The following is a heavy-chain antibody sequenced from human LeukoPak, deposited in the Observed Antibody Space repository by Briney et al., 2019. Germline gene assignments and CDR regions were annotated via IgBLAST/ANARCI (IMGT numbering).Heavy chain of an antibody. CDR1: GGSISSGDYY. D-gene: IGHD3-22*01. Sequence: SQTLSLTCTVSGGSISSGDYYWSWIRQPPGKGLEWIVYVYYSGSTYYNPSLKSRLTISLDTSKNQFSLKLSSVTAADTAVYYCARVPYDSSGYFFDYWGQGTLVTVSS. CDR3: ARVPYDSSGYFFDY. V-gene: IGHV4-30-4*01. CDR2: VYYSGST. J-gene: IGHJ4*02.